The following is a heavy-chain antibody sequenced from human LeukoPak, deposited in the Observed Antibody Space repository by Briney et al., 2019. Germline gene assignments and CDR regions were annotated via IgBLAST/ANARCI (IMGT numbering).Heavy chain of an antibody. V-gene: IGHV1-69*13. CDR1: GGTFSSYA. CDR3: ARSGPGGYSGYELDY. CDR2: IIPIFGTA. D-gene: IGHD5-12*01. Sequence: SVKVSCKASGGTFSSYAISWVRQAPGQGLEWMGGIIPIFGTANYAQKFQGRVTITADESTSTAYMELSSLRSEDTAVYYCARSGPGGYSGYELDYWGQGTLVTVSS. J-gene: IGHJ4*02.